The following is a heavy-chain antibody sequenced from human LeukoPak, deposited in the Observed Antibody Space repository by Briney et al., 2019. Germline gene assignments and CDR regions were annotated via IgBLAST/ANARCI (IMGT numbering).Heavy chain of an antibody. J-gene: IGHJ3*02. CDR3: ARDSRDAFDI. CDR2: LSSSSRYI. Sequence: GGSLRLSRAASGFRFSSYSMHGVREASGKGLVWVSYLSSSSRYIYNADSAKGRFTISRDNAKNSLYLQMNSLRAEDTAVYYGARDSRDAFDIWGQGTMVTVS. CDR1: GFRFSSYS. D-gene: IGHD6-13*01. V-gene: IGHV3-21*05.